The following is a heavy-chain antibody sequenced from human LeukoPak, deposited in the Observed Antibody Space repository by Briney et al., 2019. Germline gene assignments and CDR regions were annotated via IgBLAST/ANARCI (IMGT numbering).Heavy chain of an antibody. CDR1: GGSISSYY. D-gene: IGHD6-19*01. Sequence: SETPSLTCTVSGGSISSYYWSWIRQPAGKGLEWIGRIYTSGSTNYNPSLKSRVTISVDKSKNQFSLKLSSVTAADTAVYYCARVPPGYSSGWYLDYWGQGTLVTVSS. CDR3: ARVPPGYSSGWYLDY. V-gene: IGHV4-4*07. CDR2: IYTSGST. J-gene: IGHJ4*02.